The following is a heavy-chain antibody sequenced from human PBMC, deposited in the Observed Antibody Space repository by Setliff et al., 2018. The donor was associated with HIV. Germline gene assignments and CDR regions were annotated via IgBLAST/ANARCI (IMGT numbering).Heavy chain of an antibody. CDR2: ISAYNGNT. CDR1: GYTFTSYG. CDR3: VRDIVVVVAAPDAFDI. V-gene: IGHV1-18*01. Sequence: ASVKVSCKASGYTFTSYGISWVRQAPGQGLEWMGWISAYNGNTNYAQKLQGRVTMTTDTSTSTAYMELRSLRSDDTAVYYCVRDIVVVVAAPDAFDIWGQGTMVTVSS. J-gene: IGHJ3*02. D-gene: IGHD2-15*01.